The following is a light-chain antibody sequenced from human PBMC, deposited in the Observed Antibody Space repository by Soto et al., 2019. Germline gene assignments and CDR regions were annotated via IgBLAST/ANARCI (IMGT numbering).Light chain of an antibody. V-gene: IGKV3-20*01. CDR3: QQYGTSPWT. Sequence: EFVLTQSPGTLSLSPGERATLSCRASQTVRNNYLAWYQQKPGQAPRLLIYGASSRATGIPDRFSGSGSGTDFTLTISRLEPEDFAVYHCQQYGTSPWTFGQGTKVDIK. J-gene: IGKJ1*01. CDR2: GAS. CDR1: QTVRNNY.